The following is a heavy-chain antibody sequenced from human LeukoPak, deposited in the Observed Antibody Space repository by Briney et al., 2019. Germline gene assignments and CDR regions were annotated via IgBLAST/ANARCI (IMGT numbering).Heavy chain of an antibody. D-gene: IGHD3-3*01. V-gene: IGHV4-4*07. CDR3: AREIGITIFGFDP. Sequence: PSETLSLTCTVSGGSLSNDYWSWIRQSAGRGLEWIGRIYTTGSTNYNPSLKSRVTMSVDTSKTQFSMKLNSVNAADTAVYYCAREIGITIFGFDPWGQGTLVTVSS. CDR2: IYTTGST. CDR1: GGSLSNDY. J-gene: IGHJ5*02.